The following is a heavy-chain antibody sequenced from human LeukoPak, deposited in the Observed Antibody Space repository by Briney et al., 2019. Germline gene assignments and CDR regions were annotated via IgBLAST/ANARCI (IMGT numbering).Heavy chain of an antibody. J-gene: IGHJ4*02. CDR3: ARDYKDFDY. CDR2: INPNSGGT. CDR1: GYTFTSYD. Sequence: ASVKVSCKASGYTFTSYDINWVRQATGQGLEWMGWINPNSGGTNYAQKFQGRVTMTRDTSISTAYMELSRLRSDDTAVYYCARDYKDFDYWGQGTLVTVSS. D-gene: IGHD3-10*01. V-gene: IGHV1-2*02.